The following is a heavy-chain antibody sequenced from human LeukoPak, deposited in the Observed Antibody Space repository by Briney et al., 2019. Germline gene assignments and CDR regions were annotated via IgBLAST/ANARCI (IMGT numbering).Heavy chain of an antibody. J-gene: IGHJ4*02. D-gene: IGHD5-18*01. V-gene: IGHV4-59*08. CDR2: IYYTGST. CDR1: GGSVSNYY. CDR3: ASHTAGDY. Sequence: SETLSLTCSVSGGSVSNYYWSWIRQPPGKGLEWIRHIYYTGSTNYNPSLKSRVTISVDTSKNKFSLKLSFVTAADTAVYYCASHTAGDYWGQGTLVTVSS.